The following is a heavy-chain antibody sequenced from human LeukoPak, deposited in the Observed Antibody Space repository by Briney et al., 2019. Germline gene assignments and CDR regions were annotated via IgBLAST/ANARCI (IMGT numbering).Heavy chain of an antibody. CDR2: IYSGGST. D-gene: IGHD5-12*01. CDR3: ARENSGYSGYDYLADYYYYYGMDV. Sequence: PGGSLRLSCAASGFTASSNYMSWVRQAPGKGLEWVSVIYSGGSTYYADSVKGRFTISRDNSKNTLYLQMNSLRAEDTAVYYCARENSGYSGYDYLADYYYYYGMDVWGKGTTVTVSS. V-gene: IGHV3-53*01. J-gene: IGHJ6*04. CDR1: GFTASSNY.